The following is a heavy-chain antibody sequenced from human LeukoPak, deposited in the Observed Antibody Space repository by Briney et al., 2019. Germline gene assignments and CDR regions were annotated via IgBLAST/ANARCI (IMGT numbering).Heavy chain of an antibody. D-gene: IGHD5-12*01. CDR3: ASRPISGGGYEINYYYYYMDV. V-gene: IGHV1-69*05. J-gene: IGHJ6*03. Sequence: GASVKVSCKASGGTFSSYAISWVRQAPGQGLEWMGGIIPIFGTANYAQKLQGRVTMTTDTSTSTAYMELRSLRSDDTAVYYCASRPISGGGYEINYYYYYMDVWGKGTTVTVSS. CDR1: GGTFSSYA. CDR2: IIPIFGTA.